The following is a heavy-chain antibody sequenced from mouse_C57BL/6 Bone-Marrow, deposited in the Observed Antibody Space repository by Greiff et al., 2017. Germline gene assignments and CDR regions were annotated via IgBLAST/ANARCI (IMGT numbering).Heavy chain of an antibody. V-gene: IGHV14-4*01. Sequence: VQLQQSGAELVRPGASVKLSCTASGFNIKDDYMHWVKQRPEQGLEWIGWIDPENGDTEYASKFQGKATITADNSSNTAYLQLSSLTSEDTVVYYCNHYYGSSYGAYWGQGTLVTVSA. CDR2: IDPENGDT. D-gene: IGHD1-1*01. CDR3: NHYYGSSYGAY. CDR1: GFNIKDDY. J-gene: IGHJ3*01.